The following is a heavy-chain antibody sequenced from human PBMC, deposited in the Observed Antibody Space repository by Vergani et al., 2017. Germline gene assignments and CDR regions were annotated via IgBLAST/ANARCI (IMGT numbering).Heavy chain of an antibody. CDR3: ARDYGDYYYYMDV. D-gene: IGHD4-17*01. V-gene: IGHV4-59*01. CDR2: IIYSGST. J-gene: IGHJ6*03. Sequence: QVKLEESGPGLVKPSETLSLTGPVLGGSISSSYWSWIRQPPGRGLEWIGYIIYSGSTNYNPSLKSRVTISVDTSKNQFSLKLSSVTAADTAVYYCARDYGDYYYYMDVWGKGTTVTVSS. CDR1: GGSISSSY.